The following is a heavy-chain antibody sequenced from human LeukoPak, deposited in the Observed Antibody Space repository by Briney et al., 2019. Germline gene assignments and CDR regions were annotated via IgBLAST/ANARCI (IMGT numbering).Heavy chain of an antibody. Sequence: ASVKVSCKASGYTFTSYDINWVRQATGQGLEWMGWINPNSGDTGYAQKFQGGLTMTRNSSISTAYMELSSLRSEDTAVYYCATWGRMGRNMRGFWFDPWGQGTLVTISS. D-gene: IGHD1-14*01. CDR3: ATWGRMGRNMRGFWFDP. J-gene: IGHJ5*02. V-gene: IGHV1-8*01. CDR1: GYTFTSYD. CDR2: INPNSGDT.